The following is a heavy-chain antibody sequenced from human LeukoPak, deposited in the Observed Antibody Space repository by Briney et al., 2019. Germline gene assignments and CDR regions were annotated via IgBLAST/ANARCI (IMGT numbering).Heavy chain of an antibody. CDR3: ARTQYYDSSGYYRKRGGFDP. CDR1: GGSFSGYY. J-gene: IGHJ5*02. D-gene: IGHD3-22*01. Sequence: PSETLSLTCAVYGGSFSGYYWSWIRQPPGKGLEWIGEINHSGSTNYNPSLKSRVTISVDTSKNQFSLKLSSVTAADTAVYYCARTQYYDSSGYYRKRGGFDPWGQGTLVTVSS. V-gene: IGHV4-34*01. CDR2: INHSGST.